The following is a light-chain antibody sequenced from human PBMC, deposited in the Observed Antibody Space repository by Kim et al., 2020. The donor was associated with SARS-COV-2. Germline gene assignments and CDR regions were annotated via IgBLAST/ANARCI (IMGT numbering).Light chain of an antibody. CDR1: KLGDKY. V-gene: IGLV3-1*01. J-gene: IGLJ2*01. Sequence: SYELTQPPSVSVSPGQTASITCSGDKLGDKYVCWYQQKPGQSPVLVIYHNSQRPSGIPERFSGSNSGNTATLTISGTQAMDEADYYCQAWDSNTWVVFGGGTQLTVL. CDR2: HNS. CDR3: QAWDSNTWVV.